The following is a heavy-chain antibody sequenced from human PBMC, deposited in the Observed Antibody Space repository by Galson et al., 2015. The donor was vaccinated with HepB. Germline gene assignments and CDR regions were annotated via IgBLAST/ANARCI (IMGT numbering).Heavy chain of an antibody. Sequence: CAISGDSVSSNSAAWNWIRQSPSRGLEWLGRTYYRSKWYNDYAVSVKSRITINPDTSKNQFSLQLNSVTPEDTAVYYCARGPSYYGSGSYYNPLFDYWGQGTLVTVSS. CDR2: TYYRSKWYN. D-gene: IGHD3-10*01. J-gene: IGHJ4*02. CDR1: GDSVSSNSAA. V-gene: IGHV6-1*01. CDR3: ARGPSYYGSGSYYNPLFDY.